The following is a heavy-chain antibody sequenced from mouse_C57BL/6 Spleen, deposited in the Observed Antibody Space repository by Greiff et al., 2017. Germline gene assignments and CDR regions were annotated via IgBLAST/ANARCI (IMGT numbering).Heavy chain of an antibody. V-gene: IGHV1-19*01. J-gene: IGHJ2*01. CDR1: GYTFTDYY. CDR2: INPYNGGT. CDR3: ARWGDGDY. D-gene: IGHD3-3*01. Sequence: VQLQQSGPVLVKPGASVKMSCKASGYTFTDYYMNWVKQSHGKSLEWIGVINPYNGGTSYNQKFKGKATLTVDKSSSTAYMELNSLTAEDSAVYYGARWGDGDYWGQGTTLTVSS.